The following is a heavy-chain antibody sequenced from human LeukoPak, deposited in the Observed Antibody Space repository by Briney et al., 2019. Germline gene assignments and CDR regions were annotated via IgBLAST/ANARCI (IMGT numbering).Heavy chain of an antibody. CDR2: ISWNSGSI. CDR1: GFTFDDYA. CDR3: AKGLRARLTASPDMDY. Sequence: GGSLRLSCAASGFTFDDYAMHWVRQAPGKGLEWVSGISWNSGSIGYADSVKGRFTISRDNAKNSLYLQMNSLRAEDMALYYCAKGLRARLTASPDMDYWGQGTLVTVSS. D-gene: IGHD3-16*01. V-gene: IGHV3-9*03. J-gene: IGHJ4*02.